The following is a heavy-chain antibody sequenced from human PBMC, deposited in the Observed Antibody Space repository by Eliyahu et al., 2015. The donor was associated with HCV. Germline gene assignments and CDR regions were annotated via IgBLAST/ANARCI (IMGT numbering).Heavy chain of an antibody. V-gene: IGHV3-15*01. J-gene: IGHJ5*02. CDR1: GFTFSSAW. CDR2: IKTKTEGETT. CDR3: ATDIRRIPTYA. Sequence: EVQLVESGGGLVKPGGSLRLSCAASGFTFSSAWMHWVRQAPGKRPEYVGRIKTKTEGETTDYAAPVKGRFTISRDDSRNTVFLQMSSLITEDTALYYCATDIRRIPTYAWGQGTLVTVSS. D-gene: IGHD3-10*01.